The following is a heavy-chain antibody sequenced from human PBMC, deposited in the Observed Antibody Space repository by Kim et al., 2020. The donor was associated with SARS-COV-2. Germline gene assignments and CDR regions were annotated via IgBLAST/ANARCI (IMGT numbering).Heavy chain of an antibody. V-gene: IGHV3-23*01. Sequence: GGSLRLSCVASGFIFSDYAMRWVRQSPGKGLEWVSSITGSAGKTFYADFVRGRFTISRDNSKNTLHLQMYNLKVEDTAIYYCARDRAGDFPNWFDPWGQGTLVTVSS. CDR3: ARDRAGDFPNWFDP. J-gene: IGHJ5*02. CDR2: ITGSAGKT. D-gene: IGHD4-17*01. CDR1: GFIFSDYA.